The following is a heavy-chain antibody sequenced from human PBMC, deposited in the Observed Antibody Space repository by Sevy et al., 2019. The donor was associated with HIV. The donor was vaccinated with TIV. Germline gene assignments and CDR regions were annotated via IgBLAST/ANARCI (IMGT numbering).Heavy chain of an antibody. J-gene: IGHJ4*02. CDR2: INSDGSTT. V-gene: IGHV3-74*01. Sequence: GGSLRLSCAASGFSFSRYFMHWVRQAPGEGLVWVSRINSDGSTTNYADSVEGRFIVSRDNAKKTLYLELHSLRVEDTATYYCATDTLGYGGNPNLALELWGQGTLVTVSS. D-gene: IGHD4-17*01. CDR3: ATDTLGYGGNPNLALEL. CDR1: GFSFSRYF.